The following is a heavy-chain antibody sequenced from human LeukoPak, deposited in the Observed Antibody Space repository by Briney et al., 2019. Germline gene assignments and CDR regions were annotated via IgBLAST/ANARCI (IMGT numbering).Heavy chain of an antibody. CDR2: INPNSGGT. CDR1: GYTFTGYY. J-gene: IGHJ4*02. D-gene: IGHD2-15*01. CDR3: ARDGCSGGSCSTSY. Sequence: GASVKVSCKASGYTFTGYYMHWVRQAPGQGLEWMGWINPNSGGTNYAQKFQGRVTMTRDTSISTAYMELSSLRSEDTAVYYCARDGCSGGSCSTSYWGQGTLVTVSS. V-gene: IGHV1-2*02.